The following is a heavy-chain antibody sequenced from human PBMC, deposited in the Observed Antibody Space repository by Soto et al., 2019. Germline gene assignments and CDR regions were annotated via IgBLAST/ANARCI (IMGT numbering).Heavy chain of an antibody. CDR3: ARDYYDSSGYYYWFDY. Sequence: SETLSLTCTVSGASISSYYWSWIRQPPGKGLEWIGYIYHSGSTNYNPSLKSRVTISVDTSKKEFSLKLRSVTAADTAVYYCARDYYDSSGYYYWFDYWGQGTLVTVSS. D-gene: IGHD3-22*01. CDR2: IYHSGST. V-gene: IGHV4-59*01. CDR1: GASISSYY. J-gene: IGHJ4*02.